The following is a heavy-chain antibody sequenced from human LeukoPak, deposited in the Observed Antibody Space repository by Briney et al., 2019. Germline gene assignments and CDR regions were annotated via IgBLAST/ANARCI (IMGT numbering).Heavy chain of an antibody. D-gene: IGHD6-13*01. CDR3: STRATAGPW. CDR1: GASITSTYW. J-gene: IGHJ4*02. CDR2: IHDSGST. V-gene: IGHV4-4*02. Sequence: SETLSLTCAVSGASITSTYWSTWVRQPPGQGLEWIGEIHDSGSTNYNPSLKSRVTMSVDKSKNQFSLNLTSMTAADTAVYYCSTRATAGPWWGQGTLVTVSS.